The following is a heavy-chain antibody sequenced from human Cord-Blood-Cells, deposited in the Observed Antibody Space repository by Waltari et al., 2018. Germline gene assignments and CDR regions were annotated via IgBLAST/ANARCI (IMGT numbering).Heavy chain of an antibody. CDR2: ISYDGSNH. Sequence: QVQLVESGGGVVQPGRSLRLSCAASGFTFRSYGMHWLRQTPGKGLEWVAVISYDGSNHYYADSVKGRFTISRDNSKNTLYLQMNSLRAADTAVYYCAKDPYGSGSYYYWGQGTLVTVSS. V-gene: IGHV3-30*18. CDR3: AKDPYGSGSYYY. J-gene: IGHJ4*02. CDR1: GFTFRSYG. D-gene: IGHD3-10*01.